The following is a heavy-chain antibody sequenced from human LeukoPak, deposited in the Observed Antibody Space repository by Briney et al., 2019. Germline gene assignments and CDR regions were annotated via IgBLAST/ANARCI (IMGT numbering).Heavy chain of an antibody. CDR3: ARGISNRYSDRYFDY. D-gene: IGHD6-13*01. V-gene: IGHV4-61*02. CDR2: IYTSGST. J-gene: IGHJ4*02. CDR1: GGSISSGSYY. Sequence: PTQTLSLTCTVSGGSISSGSYYWSWIRQPAGKGLEWIGRIYTSGSTNYNPSLKSRVTISVDTSKNQFSLKLSSVTAADTAVYYCARGISNRYSDRYFDYWGQGTLVTVSS.